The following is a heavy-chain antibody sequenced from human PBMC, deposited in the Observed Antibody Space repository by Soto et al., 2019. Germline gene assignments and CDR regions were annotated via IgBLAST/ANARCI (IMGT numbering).Heavy chain of an antibody. V-gene: IGHV3-21*01. CDR1: GFTFSSYS. CDR2: ISSSSSYI. CDR3: ARGLGHYAFDI. D-gene: IGHD7-27*01. J-gene: IGHJ3*02. Sequence: GGSLRLSYTASGFTFSSYSMNWVRQAPGKGLEWVSSISSSSSYIYYADSVKGRFTISRDNAKNSLYLQMNSLRAEDTAVYYCARGLGHYAFDIWGQGTMVTVSS.